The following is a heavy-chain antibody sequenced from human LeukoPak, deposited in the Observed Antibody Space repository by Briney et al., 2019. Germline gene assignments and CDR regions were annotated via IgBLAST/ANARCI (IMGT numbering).Heavy chain of an antibody. CDR1: GFTFSSYA. CDR2: ISGNGGST. Sequence: GGSLGLSCAASGFTFSSYAMSWVRQAPGKGLEWVSAISGNGGSTFYTDAVKGRFTISRDNSKNTLYLQMSSLRVDDTAVYYCAKAASSSWPSYYYGMDVWGQGTTVTVSS. J-gene: IGHJ6*02. D-gene: IGHD6-13*01. V-gene: IGHV3-23*01. CDR3: AKAASSSWPSYYYGMDV.